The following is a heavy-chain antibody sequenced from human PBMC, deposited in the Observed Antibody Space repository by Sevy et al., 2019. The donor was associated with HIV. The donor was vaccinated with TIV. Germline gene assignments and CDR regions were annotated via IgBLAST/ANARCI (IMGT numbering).Heavy chain of an antibody. CDR1: GFTFSSYG. CDR2: IWYDGSNK. J-gene: IGHJ6*02. V-gene: IGHV3-33*01. Sequence: GGSLRLSCAASGFTFSSYGMHWVRQAPGKGLEWVAVIWYDGSNKYYADSVKGRFTISRDNSKNTLYQQMNSLRAEDTAVYYCAREVIVVVPAAIRAGYYYYGMDVWGQGTTVTVSS. CDR3: AREVIVVVPAAIRAGYYYYGMDV. D-gene: IGHD2-2*02.